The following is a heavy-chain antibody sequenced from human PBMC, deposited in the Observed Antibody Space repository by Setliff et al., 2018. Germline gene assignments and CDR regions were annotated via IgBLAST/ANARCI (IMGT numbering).Heavy chain of an antibody. Sequence: PSETLSLTCTVSGGSISSHYWSWIRQPPGKGLEWIGSIYYSGSTNYNPSLKSRVTISVDTSKNQFSLKLSSVTAADMAVYYCARDLRNRGGHYFDYWGQGTLVTVSS. J-gene: IGHJ4*02. CDR3: ARDLRNRGGHYFDY. CDR1: GGSISSHY. D-gene: IGHD3-16*01. CDR2: IYYSGST. V-gene: IGHV4-59*11.